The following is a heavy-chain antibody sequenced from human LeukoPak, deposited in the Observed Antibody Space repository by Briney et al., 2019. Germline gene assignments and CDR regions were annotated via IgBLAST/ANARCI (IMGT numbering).Heavy chain of an antibody. D-gene: IGHD6-25*01. CDR1: GYTFTSYY. V-gene: IGHV1-46*01. CDR2: INPSGGST. CDR3: ATSGYLYYFDY. Sequence: VSVKVSCKASGYTFTSYYMHWVRQAPGQGLEWMGIINPSGGSTSYAQKFQGRVTMTRDTSTSTVYMELSSLRSEDTAVYYCATSGYLYYFDYWGQGTLVTVSS. J-gene: IGHJ4*02.